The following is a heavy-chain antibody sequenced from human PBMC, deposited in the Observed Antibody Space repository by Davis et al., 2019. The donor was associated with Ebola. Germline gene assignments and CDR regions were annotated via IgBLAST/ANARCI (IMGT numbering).Heavy chain of an antibody. CDR3: ARDRNYYYEGAFDI. CDR1: GGSISSHY. V-gene: IGHV4-4*07. Sequence: PSETLSLTCTVSGGSISSHYWSWIRQPAGKGLEWIGRIYSTGSTNYNPSLKSRVTMSVDTSKNQFSLKLTSVTAADTAVYYCARDRNYYYEGAFDIWGQGTMVTASS. J-gene: IGHJ3*02. D-gene: IGHD3-22*01. CDR2: IYSTGST.